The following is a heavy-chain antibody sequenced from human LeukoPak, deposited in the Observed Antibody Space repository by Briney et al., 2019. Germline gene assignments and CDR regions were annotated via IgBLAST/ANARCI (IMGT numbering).Heavy chain of an antibody. CDR2: ISSSGSTI. CDR3: ARDYGGSSPFDY. V-gene: IGHV3-48*04. D-gene: IGHD4-23*01. J-gene: IGHJ4*02. Sequence: GGSLRLSCAASGFTFSTYWMHWVRQAPGKGLEWVSYISSSGSTIYYADSVKGRFTISRDNAKHSLYLQMNSLRAEDTAVYYCARDYGGSSPFDYWGQGTLVTVSS. CDR1: GFTFSTYW.